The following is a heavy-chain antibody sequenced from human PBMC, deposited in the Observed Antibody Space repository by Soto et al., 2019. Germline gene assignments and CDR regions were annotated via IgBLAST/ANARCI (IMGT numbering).Heavy chain of an antibody. Sequence: ASVKVSCKASGYTFTSYGISWVRQAPGQGLEWMGWISAYNGNTNYAQKLQGRVTMTTDTSTSTAYMELRSLRSDDTAVYYCARAGIIMIVVVNDAFDICGKTTMVTVSS. CDR3: ARAGIIMIVVVNDAFDI. V-gene: IGHV1-18*01. CDR2: ISAYNGNT. D-gene: IGHD3-22*01. CDR1: GYTFTSYG. J-gene: IGHJ3*02.